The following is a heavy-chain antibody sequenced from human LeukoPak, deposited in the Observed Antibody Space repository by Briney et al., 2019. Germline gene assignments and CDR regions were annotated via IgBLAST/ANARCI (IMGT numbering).Heavy chain of an antibody. Sequence: ASVKVSCKASGHTFTVHYIHWVRQGPGQGLEWLGWINPNSGGTNYAQKFQGRVTMTRDTSISTAYMELGRLRSDDTAVYYCARGDDNGESYWGQGTLVTVSS. V-gene: IGHV1-2*02. CDR1: GHTFTVHY. CDR3: ARGDDNGESY. J-gene: IGHJ4*02. CDR2: INPNSGGT. D-gene: IGHD4-17*01.